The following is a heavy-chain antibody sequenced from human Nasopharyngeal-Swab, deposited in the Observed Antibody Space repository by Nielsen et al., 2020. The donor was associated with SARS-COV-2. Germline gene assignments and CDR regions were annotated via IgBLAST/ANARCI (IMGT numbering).Heavy chain of an antibody. V-gene: IGHV4-39*07. CDR2: IYYSGST. CDR3: ARGGVGKHGYYYDSSGQYNWFDP. J-gene: IGHJ5*02. D-gene: IGHD3-22*01. Sequence: WSRQPPGKGLEWSGSIYYSGSTYYNPSLKSRVTISVDTSKNQFSLKLSSVTAADTAVYYCARGGVGKHGYYYDSSGQYNWFDPWGQGTLVTVSS.